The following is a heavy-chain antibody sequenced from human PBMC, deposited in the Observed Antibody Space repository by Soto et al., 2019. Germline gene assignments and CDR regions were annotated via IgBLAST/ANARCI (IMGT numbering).Heavy chain of an antibody. V-gene: IGHV3-30-3*01. J-gene: IGHJ6*02. CDR2: ISYDGSNK. CDR3: ARGYDFWSGYYYPYGMDV. D-gene: IGHD3-3*01. Sequence: PGGSLRLSCAACGFTFSSYAMHWVRQAPGKGLEWVAVISYDGSNKNHADTVKGRFTISRDNSKNTLYLQMNSLRAEDTAVYYCARGYDFWSGYYYPYGMDVWGQGTTVTVSS. CDR1: GFTFSSYA.